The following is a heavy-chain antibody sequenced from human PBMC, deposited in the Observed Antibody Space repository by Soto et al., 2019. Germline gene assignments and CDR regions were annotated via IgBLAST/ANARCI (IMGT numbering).Heavy chain of an antibody. Sequence: ASVKVSCKASGYTFDNYGIRWVRKATGQGLEYMGWISAYNGNTNYAQKLQGRVTMTTDASTSTAYMELRSLRSDDTAMYYCARERYLDSTGNLDYWGQGTLVTVSS. V-gene: IGHV1-18*01. CDR2: ISAYNGNT. CDR3: ARERYLDSTGNLDY. J-gene: IGHJ4*02. CDR1: GYTFDNYG. D-gene: IGHD3-22*01.